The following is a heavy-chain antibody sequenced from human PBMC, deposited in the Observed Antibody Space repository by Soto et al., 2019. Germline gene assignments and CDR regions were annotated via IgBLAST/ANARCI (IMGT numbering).Heavy chain of an antibody. Sequence: PSETLSLTCTVSGGSISSYYWSWIRQPPGKGLEWIGYIYYSGSTNYNPSLESRVTISVDTSKNQFSLKLSSVTAADTAVYYCAIIDIVVVPAAIHRREYYFDYWGQGTLVTVSS. CDR2: IYYSGST. D-gene: IGHD2-2*01. CDR3: AIIDIVVVPAAIHRREYYFDY. CDR1: GGSISSYY. V-gene: IGHV4-59*01. J-gene: IGHJ4*02.